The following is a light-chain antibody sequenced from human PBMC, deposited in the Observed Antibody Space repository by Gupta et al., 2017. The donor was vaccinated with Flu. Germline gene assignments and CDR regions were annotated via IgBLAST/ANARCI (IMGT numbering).Light chain of an antibody. J-gene: IGKJ1*01. CDR1: QSISSY. CDR3: QQSDSTPGT. CDR2: AAS. V-gene: IGKV1-39*01. Sequence: DIQITHSPSSLSASVGDRVTIACRASQSISSYLDWYQQKPGKAPNLLIYAASSLESGVPSRFSGSGSGTDFTLTISSLQPEDFATYYCQQSDSTPGTFGQGTKVEIK.